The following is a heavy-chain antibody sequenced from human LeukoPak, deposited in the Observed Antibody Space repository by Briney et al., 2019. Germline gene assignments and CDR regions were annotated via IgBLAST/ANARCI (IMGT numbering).Heavy chain of an antibody. D-gene: IGHD3-3*01. Sequence: SETLSLTCAVYGGSFSGYYWSWIRQPPGKGLEWTGEINHSGSTNYNPSLKSRVTISVDTSKNQFSLKLSSVTAADTAVYYCARGRIRFTIFGVARDAFDIWGQGTMVTVSS. CDR3: ARGRIRFTIFGVARDAFDI. J-gene: IGHJ3*02. CDR1: GGSFSGYY. CDR2: INHSGST. V-gene: IGHV4-34*01.